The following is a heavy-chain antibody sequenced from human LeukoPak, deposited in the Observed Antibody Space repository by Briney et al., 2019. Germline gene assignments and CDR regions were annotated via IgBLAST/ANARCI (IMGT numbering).Heavy chain of an antibody. CDR3: ARDRQCGY. V-gene: IGHV1-18*01. CDR2: ISPYNGNT. D-gene: IGHD2-21*01. J-gene: IGHJ4*02. CDR1: VYTFTIYG. Sequence: ASVKVSLKSSVYTFTIYGISWVRQAPGQGLAWMGWISPYNGNTNYAPKLQGRLTMTTDTSTSTAYMELRSLRSDDTAVYYCARDRQCGYWGQGTLVTVPS.